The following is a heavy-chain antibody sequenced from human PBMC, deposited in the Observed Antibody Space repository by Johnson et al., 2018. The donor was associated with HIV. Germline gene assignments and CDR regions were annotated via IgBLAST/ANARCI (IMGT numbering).Heavy chain of an antibody. CDR3: AKDWDRWLQPPGDAFDI. V-gene: IGHV3-13*01. CDR2: IASACDT. CDR1: GCTFSRSD. J-gene: IGHJ3*02. Sequence: VQLVESGGGLVQPGGSLRLSCAASGCTFSRSDMHWVRQGRGKGLEWVSGIASACDTSSPGSVKGRFTISSDNSKNTLYLQMGSLRGEDTAVYYCAKDWDRWLQPPGDAFDIWGQGTMVTVSS. D-gene: IGHD5-24*01.